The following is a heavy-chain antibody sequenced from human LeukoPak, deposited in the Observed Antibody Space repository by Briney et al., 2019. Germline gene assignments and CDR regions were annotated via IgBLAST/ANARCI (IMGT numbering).Heavy chain of an antibody. J-gene: IGHJ4*02. D-gene: IGHD3-16*02. V-gene: IGHV4-31*03. CDR2: IYYSGST. CDR1: GGSISSGGYY. Sequence: SQTLSLNCTVSGGSISSGGYYWSWIRQHPGKGLEWIGYIYYSGSTYYNPSLKSRVTISVDTSKNQFSLKLSSVTAADTAVYYCARDRGDDYVWGSYRYLPYYWGQGTLVTVSS. CDR3: ARDRGDDYVWGSYRYLPYY.